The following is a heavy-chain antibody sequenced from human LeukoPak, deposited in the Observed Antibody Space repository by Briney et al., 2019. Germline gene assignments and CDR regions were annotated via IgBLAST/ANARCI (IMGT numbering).Heavy chain of an antibody. D-gene: IGHD6-19*01. CDR3: ARYPGIAVAGPLDYGMDV. V-gene: IGHV3-7*01. CDR1: GFTFSSYW. Sequence: GGSLRLSWAASGFTFSSYWMSWVRQVPGKGLEWVANIKEDGSEKHFVDSVKGRFTISRDNAKNSLYLQMNSLRAEDTAVYYCARYPGIAVAGPLDYGMDVWGQGTTVTVSS. CDR2: IKEDGSEK. J-gene: IGHJ6*02.